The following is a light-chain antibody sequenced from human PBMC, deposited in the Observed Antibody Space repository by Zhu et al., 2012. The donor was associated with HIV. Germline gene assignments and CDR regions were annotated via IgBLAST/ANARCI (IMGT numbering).Light chain of an antibody. CDR2: AAS. V-gene: IGKV3-20*01. CDR3: QHYGRSPYT. CDR1: QLITGNY. Sequence: EIVLTQSPGTLSLSPGERAXLSCRASQLITGNYLAWYQQKFGQAPKLLIYAASNRATGIPDRFSGSGSGTDFTLTISRLEPEDFAVYFCQHYGRSPYTFGQGTKLEI. J-gene: IGKJ2*01.